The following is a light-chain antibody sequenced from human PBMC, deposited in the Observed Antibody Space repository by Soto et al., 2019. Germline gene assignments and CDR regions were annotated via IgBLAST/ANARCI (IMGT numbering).Light chain of an antibody. Sequence: EIALTQSPGTLSLSPGARATLSCRASQNVGSRYLAWYQQKPGQAPRLLIYGTSNRATGIPDRFSGSGSGTDFSLTIGSLEPGDLAVYYCQQYGSSPRTFGQGTKVEIK. V-gene: IGKV3-20*01. CDR2: GTS. J-gene: IGKJ1*01. CDR3: QQYGSSPRT. CDR1: QNVGSRY.